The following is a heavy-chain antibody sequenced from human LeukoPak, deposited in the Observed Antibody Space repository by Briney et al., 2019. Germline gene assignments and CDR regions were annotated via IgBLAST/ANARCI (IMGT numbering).Heavy chain of an antibody. D-gene: IGHD6-19*01. J-gene: IGHJ4*02. CDR1: GFTFTNYD. V-gene: IGHV3-13*01. CDR2: IGIRGDT. Sequence: PGGSLRLSCAASGFTFTNYDMRWVRQATGKGLEWVSAIGIRGDTYYSGSVKGRFTISRENAENSLYLQMNSLRAEDTAVYYCARGGIRVSGIDEFDYWGQGTLVTVSS. CDR3: ARGGIRVSGIDEFDY.